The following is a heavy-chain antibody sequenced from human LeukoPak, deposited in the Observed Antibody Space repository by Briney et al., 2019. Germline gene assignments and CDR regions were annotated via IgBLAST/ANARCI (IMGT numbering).Heavy chain of an antibody. J-gene: IGHJ4*02. CDR1: GYTFTGYY. V-gene: IGHV1-2*02. D-gene: IGHD3-22*01. CDR2: INPNSGGT. Sequence: ASVKVSCKASGYTFTGYYMHWVRQAPGQGLEWMGWINPNSGGTNYAQKFQGRVTMTRDTSISTAYVELSRLRSDDTAVYYCARGPRPELRYYYDSSGRPYYFDYWGQGTLVTVSS. CDR3: ARGPRPELRYYYDSSGRPYYFDY.